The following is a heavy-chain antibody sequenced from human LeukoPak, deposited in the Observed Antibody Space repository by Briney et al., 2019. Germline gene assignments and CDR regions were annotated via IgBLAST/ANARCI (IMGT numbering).Heavy chain of an antibody. CDR1: GFTFSGSA. Sequence: PGGSLRLSCAASGFTFSGSAMHWVRQASGKGLGWVGRIRSKANSYATAYAASVKGRFTISRDDSKNTAYLQMNSLKTEDTAVYYCTLLDGDYYYYYYGMDVWGQGTTVTVSS. D-gene: IGHD4-17*01. J-gene: IGHJ6*02. V-gene: IGHV3-73*01. CDR3: TLLDGDYYYYYYGMDV. CDR2: IRSKANSYAT.